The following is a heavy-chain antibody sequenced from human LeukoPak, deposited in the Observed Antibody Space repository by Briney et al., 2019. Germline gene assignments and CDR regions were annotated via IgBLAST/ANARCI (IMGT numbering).Heavy chain of an antibody. CDR1: GFIFNDYA. V-gene: IGHV3-9*03. CDR3: AKVAAYSSGWYDS. CDR2: ISWNSGTI. J-gene: IGHJ5*01. D-gene: IGHD6-19*01. Sequence: GGSLRLSCAASGFIFNDYAMHWVRQAPGKGLEWVAGISWNSGTIAYADSVKGRFTISRDNAKNSLYLQMNILRPEDMAFYFCAKVAAYSSGWYDSWGQGTLVTVSS.